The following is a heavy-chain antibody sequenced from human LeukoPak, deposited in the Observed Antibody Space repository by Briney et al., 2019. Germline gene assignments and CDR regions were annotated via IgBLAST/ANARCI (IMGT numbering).Heavy chain of an antibody. Sequence: PGASVKVSCKASGYTVTSYGISWVRQALGQGLEWMGWISAYNGKTNYAQKLQGRVTMTTDTSTSTAYMELRSLRSDDTAVYYCARDIGFVVVVAANFPEHVDAFDIWGQGTMVTVSS. CDR1: GYTVTSYG. D-gene: IGHD2-15*01. CDR2: ISAYNGKT. J-gene: IGHJ3*02. CDR3: ARDIGFVVVVAANFPEHVDAFDI. V-gene: IGHV1-18*01.